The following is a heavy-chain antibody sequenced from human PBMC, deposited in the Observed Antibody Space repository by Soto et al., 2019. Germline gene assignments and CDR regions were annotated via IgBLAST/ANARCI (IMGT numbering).Heavy chain of an antibody. D-gene: IGHD4-17*01. J-gene: IGHJ6*02. CDR2: ISSSSSYI. Sequence: PGGSLRLSCAASGFTFSSYSMNWVRQAPGKGLEWVSSISSSSSYIYYADSVKGRFTISRDNAKNSLYLQMNSLRAEDTAVYYCARAPTGTTVTTGHYGMDVWGQGTTVTVS. CDR3: ARAPTGTTVTTGHYGMDV. CDR1: GFTFSSYS. V-gene: IGHV3-21*01.